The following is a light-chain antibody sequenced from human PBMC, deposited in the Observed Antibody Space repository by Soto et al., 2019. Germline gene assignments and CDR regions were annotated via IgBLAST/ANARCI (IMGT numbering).Light chain of an antibody. CDR2: AAS. CDR1: QAISRW. CDR3: QQYSSYPRT. V-gene: IGKV1D-16*01. J-gene: IGKJ4*01. Sequence: DIQMTQSPSSLSASVGDRVTISCRASQAISRWLAWYQQKPERGPKSLIYAASSLQSGVPSRFGGSGSGTEFSLTISSLQPDDFESEFGQQYSSYPRTFGGGTMVEIK.